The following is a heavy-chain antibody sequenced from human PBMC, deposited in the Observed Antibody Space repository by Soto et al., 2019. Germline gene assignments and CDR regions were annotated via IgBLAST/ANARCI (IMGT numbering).Heavy chain of an antibody. Sequence: GGSLRLSCAASGFTFSNYGMHWVRQAPGKGLEWVAVILYDGSNKYHADSVKGRFTISRDNSKNTLYLHMNSLRAEDTAVYYCAKDIPSSGWYTLDYRGQGTLVTVSS. J-gene: IGHJ4*02. CDR2: ILYDGSNK. V-gene: IGHV3-30*18. CDR3: AKDIPSSGWYTLDY. CDR1: GFTFSNYG. D-gene: IGHD6-19*01.